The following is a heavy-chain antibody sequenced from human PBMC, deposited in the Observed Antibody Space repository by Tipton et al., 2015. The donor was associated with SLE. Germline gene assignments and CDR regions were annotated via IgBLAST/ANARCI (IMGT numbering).Heavy chain of an antibody. V-gene: IGHV4-34*01. Sequence: TLSLTCTVYGESFSASQWAWIRQPPGKGLEWIGEVNHSGSTTYNPSLKSRVTISVDTSKKHFSLKLSSVTAADTAMYYCVRERKYVVRFRELVAPDLWGQGTAITVSS. CDR3: VRERKYVVRFRELVAPDL. CDR2: VNHSGST. J-gene: IGHJ3*01. D-gene: IGHD1-26*01. CDR1: GESFSASQ.